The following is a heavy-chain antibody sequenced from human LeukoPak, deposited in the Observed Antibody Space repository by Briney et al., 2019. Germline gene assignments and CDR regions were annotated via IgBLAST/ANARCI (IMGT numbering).Heavy chain of an antibody. D-gene: IGHD4-17*01. V-gene: IGHV3-7*01. CDR2: IKPDGSEK. Sequence: TGGSLRLSXAASGFTFSSYWMSWVRQAPGKGLEWVANIKPDGSEKYCVGSVKGRFTISRDNAKNSLYLQMNSLRAEDTAVYYCARGDFDDYGDYVDAFEFWGQGTMVTVSA. CDR3: ARGDFDDYGDYVDAFEF. J-gene: IGHJ3*01. CDR1: GFTFSSYW.